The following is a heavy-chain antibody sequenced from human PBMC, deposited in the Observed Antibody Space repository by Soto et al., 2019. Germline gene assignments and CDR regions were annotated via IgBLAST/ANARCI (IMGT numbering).Heavy chain of an antibody. D-gene: IGHD2-2*01. CDR3: AKDGDDIVLVPAAIGSGSMDV. V-gene: IGHV3-30*18. Sequence: PGGSLRLSCAASGFTFSSYGMHWVRQAPGKGLEWVAVISYDGSNKYYADSVKGRFTISRDNSKNTLYLQMNSLRAEDTAVYYCAKDGDDIVLVPAAIGSGSMDVWGQGTTVTVSS. J-gene: IGHJ6*02. CDR2: ISYDGSNK. CDR1: GFTFSSYG.